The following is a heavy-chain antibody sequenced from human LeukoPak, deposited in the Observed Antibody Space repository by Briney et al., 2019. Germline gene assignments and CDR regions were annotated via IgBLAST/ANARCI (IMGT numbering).Heavy chain of an antibody. CDR3: ARRKDCTNGVCCTDY. J-gene: IGHJ4*02. D-gene: IGHD2-8*01. CDR2: IYYRGTT. CDR1: VGFISSSGYY. V-gene: IGHV4-39*01. Sequence: SETLSLTCTVSVGFISSSGYYWGWIRQPPGRGREWIGTIYYRGTTYYNPYLKSRVAISVDTSKNQLSLKLSSVTAADTAVYYCARRKDCTNGVCCTDYWGQGTLVTVSS.